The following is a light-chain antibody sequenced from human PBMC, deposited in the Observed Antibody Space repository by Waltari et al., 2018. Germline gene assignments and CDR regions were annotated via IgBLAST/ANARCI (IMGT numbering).Light chain of an antibody. CDR1: SSNIGSNT. CDR2: SNG. J-gene: IGLJ3*02. V-gene: IGLV1-44*01. Sequence: QSVLTQPPSASGTPGQRVTISCSGSSSNIGSNTVNWYQQLPGTAPKLLIFSNGQRPSGVPERLSGSKSGTSASLAISGLQSEDEADYYCAAWDDRLNFWVFGGGTKLTVL. CDR3: AAWDDRLNFWV.